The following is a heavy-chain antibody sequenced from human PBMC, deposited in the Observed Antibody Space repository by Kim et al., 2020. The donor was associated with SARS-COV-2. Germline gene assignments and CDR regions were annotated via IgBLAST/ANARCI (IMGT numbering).Heavy chain of an antibody. CDR3: ARESAIFGVVRGMDV. D-gene: IGHD3-3*01. J-gene: IGHJ6*02. V-gene: IGHV1-69*01. Sequence: QKFKGRGTITADESTSTAYMGLSSLRSEDTAVYYCARESAIFGVVRGMDVWGQGTTVTVSS.